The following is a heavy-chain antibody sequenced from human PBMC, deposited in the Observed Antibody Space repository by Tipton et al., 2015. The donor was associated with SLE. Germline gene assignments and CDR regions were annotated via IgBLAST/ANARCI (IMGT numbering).Heavy chain of an antibody. D-gene: IGHD2-2*01. CDR3: ARGGHCSSTSCIDY. J-gene: IGHJ4*02. Sequence: LRLSCTVSGGSISSGSYYWSWIRQPAGKGLEWIGRFYPSGSTNYNPSLKSRVTISVDTSKNQFSLKLSSVTAADSAVYYCARGGHCSSTSCIDYWGQGTLVSVS. CDR2: FYPSGST. CDR1: GGSISSGSYY. V-gene: IGHV4-61*02.